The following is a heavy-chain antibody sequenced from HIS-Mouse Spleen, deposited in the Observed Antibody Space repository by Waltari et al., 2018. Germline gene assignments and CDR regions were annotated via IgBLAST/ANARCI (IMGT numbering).Heavy chain of an antibody. J-gene: IGHJ3*02. CDR2: INPSGGST. CDR1: GYTFTSHY. V-gene: IGHV1-46*03. D-gene: IGHD6-13*01. Sequence: QVQLVQSGAEVKKPGASVKVSCTASGYTFTSHYIHWVRQAPGQGLEWMGIINPSGGSTSYAQKFQGRVTMTRDTSTSTVYMELSSLRSEDTAVYYCARGSGYSSSWDAFDIWGQGTMVTVSS. CDR3: ARGSGYSSSWDAFDI.